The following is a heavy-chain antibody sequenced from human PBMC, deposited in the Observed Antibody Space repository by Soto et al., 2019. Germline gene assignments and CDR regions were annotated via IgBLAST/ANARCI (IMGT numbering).Heavy chain of an antibody. V-gene: IGHV3-66*01. D-gene: IGHD5-18*01. CDR3: ARDGGYSYGPFDY. CDR1: GFTVSSNY. Sequence: GGSLRLSCAASGFTVSSNYMSWVRQAPGKGLEWVSVIYSGGTIYYADSVKGRFTISRDNAKNSLYLQMNSLRAEDTAVYYCARDGGYSYGPFDYWGQGTLVTVSS. J-gene: IGHJ4*02. CDR2: IYSGGTI.